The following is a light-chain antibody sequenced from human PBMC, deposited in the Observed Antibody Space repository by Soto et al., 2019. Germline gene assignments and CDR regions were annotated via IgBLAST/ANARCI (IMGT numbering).Light chain of an antibody. CDR2: EVS. CDR3: TSYTSRSTRG. CDR1: SSDVGGYNY. V-gene: IGLV2-14*01. Sequence: QSVLTQPASVSGSPGQSITISCTGTSSDVGGYNYVSWYQQHPGKAPKLMIYEVSNRPSGISNRFSGSKSGNTASLTISGIQAEDEADYYCTSYTSRSTRGFAKGTKVTVL. J-gene: IGLJ1*01.